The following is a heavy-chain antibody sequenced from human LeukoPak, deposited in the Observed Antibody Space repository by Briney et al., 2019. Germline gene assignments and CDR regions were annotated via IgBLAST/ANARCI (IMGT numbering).Heavy chain of an antibody. CDR3: TRGGPAPYALDI. V-gene: IGHV4-4*02. Sequence: PSGTLSLTCAVSGGAITSDNWWTWVRQPPGKGLEWIGEIFHSGSTNSNPSLKSRVTISVDTSKKQFSLKLTSVTAADTAVYYCTRGGPAPYALDIWGQGTMVTVSS. J-gene: IGHJ3*02. CDR2: IFHSGST. CDR1: GGAITSDNW.